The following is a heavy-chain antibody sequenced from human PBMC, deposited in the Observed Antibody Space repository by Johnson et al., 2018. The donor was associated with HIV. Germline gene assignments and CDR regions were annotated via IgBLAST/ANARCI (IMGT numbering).Heavy chain of an antibody. CDR3: ARERGYSSVLWKLSEDAFDI. CDR1: GLTVSSNY. Sequence: AQLVEPGGGLVQPGGSLRLSCVASGLTVSSNYMTWVRQPPGTGLECVSVIHSGANPYYADPVQGRFTISIDNSKSTLYLQMHSLRTRDTAMYYRARERGYSSVLWKLSEDAFDIWGQGTMVTVSS. V-gene: IGHV3-66*02. CDR2: IHSGANP. J-gene: IGHJ3*02. D-gene: IGHD6-19*01.